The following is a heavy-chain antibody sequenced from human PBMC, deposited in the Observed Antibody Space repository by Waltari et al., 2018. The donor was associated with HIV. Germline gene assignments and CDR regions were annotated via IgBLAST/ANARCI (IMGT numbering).Heavy chain of an antibody. CDR3: AKDRQQYSYFGMDV. Sequence: QVPLVQSGAEVKKPGASVRVCCKTSGYFFSSYYIHWVRQALGQGLDWMGVLNPSGGATNYAQKFPGRGTMTTDTPTSTVYMALTNLRSEDTAVYYCAKDRQQYSYFGMDVWGQGTTVTVSS. J-gene: IGHJ6*02. CDR2: LNPSGGAT. CDR1: GYFFSSYY. D-gene: IGHD1-1*01. V-gene: IGHV1-46*01.